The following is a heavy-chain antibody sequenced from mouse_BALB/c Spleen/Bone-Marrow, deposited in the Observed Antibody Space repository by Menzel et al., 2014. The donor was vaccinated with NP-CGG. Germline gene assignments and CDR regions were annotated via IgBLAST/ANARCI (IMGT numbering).Heavy chain of an antibody. J-gene: IGHJ4*01. CDR1: GYSFTSYR. V-gene: IGHV1S126*01. CDR2: IDPSDSET. Sequence: VKLVESGPQLVRPGASVKISCKASGYSFTSYRMHWVKQRPGQGLEWIGMIDPSDSETRLNQKFKDKATLTVDKSSSTAYMQLSSPTSEDSAVYYCARGFGMDYWGQGTSVTVSS. CDR3: ARGFGMDY.